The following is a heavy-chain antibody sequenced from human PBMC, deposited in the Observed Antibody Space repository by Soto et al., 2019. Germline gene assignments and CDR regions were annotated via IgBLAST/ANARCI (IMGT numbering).Heavy chain of an antibody. D-gene: IGHD3-22*01. V-gene: IGHV3-30*18. J-gene: IGHJ6*02. CDR3: AKSGGYPTPDYSSYGMEG. Sequence: GGSLRLSCAASGFTFSSYGMHWVRQAPGKGLEWVAVISYDGSNKYYADSVKGRFTISRDNSKNTLYLQMNSLRAEDTAVYYYAKSGGYPTPDYSSYGMEGWGQGTTVSVSS. CDR1: GFTFSSYG. CDR2: ISYDGSNK.